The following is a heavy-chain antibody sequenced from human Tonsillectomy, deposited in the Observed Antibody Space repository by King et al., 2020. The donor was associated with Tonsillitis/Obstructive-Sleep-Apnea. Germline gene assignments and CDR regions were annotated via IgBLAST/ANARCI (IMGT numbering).Heavy chain of an antibody. CDR3: ARHAHDRNSYYYMYV. Sequence: QLQESGPGLVKPSETLSLTCSVSGGSISSREYYWGWIRQPPGKGLEWIASINYNGDTYYNPSIKSRVTISIDTYKNQFYMKVSSVTAADTSVYYCARHAHDRNSYYYMYVWGKGTTVTVSS. D-gene: IGHD1-14*01. J-gene: IGHJ6*03. CDR2: INYNGDT. V-gene: IGHV4-39*01. CDR1: GGSISSREYY.